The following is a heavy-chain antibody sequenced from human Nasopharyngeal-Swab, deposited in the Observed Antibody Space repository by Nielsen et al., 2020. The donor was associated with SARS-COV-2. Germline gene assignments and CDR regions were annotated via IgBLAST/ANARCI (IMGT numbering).Heavy chain of an antibody. V-gene: IGHV1-46*01. J-gene: IGHJ6*02. CDR1: GGTFSSYA. CDR3: FGYYDTSGYDNYYGMDV. D-gene: IGHD3-22*01. Sequence: ASVKVSCKASGGTFSSYAISWVRQAPGQGPEWMGIINPSGGSTSYAQKFQGRVTMTSDTSTSTVYMELSSLRYEDTAVYYCFGYYDTSGYDNYYGMDVWGQGTTVTVSS. CDR2: INPSGGST.